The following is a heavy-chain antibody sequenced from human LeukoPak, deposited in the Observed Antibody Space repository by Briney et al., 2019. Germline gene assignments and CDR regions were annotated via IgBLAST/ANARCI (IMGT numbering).Heavy chain of an antibody. CDR2: ISGYNGDT. D-gene: IGHD1-7*01. J-gene: IGHJ5*02. CDR3: SREIPSNWYYLDP. V-gene: IGHV1-18*01. CDR1: GYTFTDYG. Sequence: ASVKVSCKTSGYTFTDYGITWVRQAPGQGLEWMGWISGYNGDTNYARKLQGRVTMTTDTSTSTAYMQLRSLRSDDTAVYYCSREIPSNWYYLDPWGQGTLITVSS.